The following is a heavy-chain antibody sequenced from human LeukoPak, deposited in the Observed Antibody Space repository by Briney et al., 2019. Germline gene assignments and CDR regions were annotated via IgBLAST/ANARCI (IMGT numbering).Heavy chain of an antibody. V-gene: IGHV3-7*01. CDR2: INQDGSGK. Sequence: GGSLRLSCAASGFTFSSFWMSWVRQAPGKGLEWVANINQDGSGKYFVDSVRGRFTISRDNAKNSLYLQMNSLRAEDTAVYYCARDSPPEYWGQGILVTVSS. CDR1: GFTFSSFW. CDR3: ARDSPPEY. J-gene: IGHJ4*02.